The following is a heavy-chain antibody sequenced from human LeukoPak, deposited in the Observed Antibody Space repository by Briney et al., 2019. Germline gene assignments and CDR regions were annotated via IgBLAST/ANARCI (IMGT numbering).Heavy chain of an antibody. D-gene: IGHD3-10*01. CDR2: INHDGGT. Sequence: SETLSLTCAVYGESLSGHYWSWIRQTPGKGLEWIGEINHDGGTNYNPSLKSRVTISLDTSKNQFSLKLSSVTAADTAVYYCAREKTLNYYGSGSSNWFDPWGQGTLVTVSS. CDR3: AREKTLNYYGSGSSNWFDP. J-gene: IGHJ5*02. V-gene: IGHV4-34*01. CDR1: GESLSGHY.